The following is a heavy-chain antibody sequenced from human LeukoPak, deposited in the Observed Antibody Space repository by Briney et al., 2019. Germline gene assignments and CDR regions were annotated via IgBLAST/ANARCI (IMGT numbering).Heavy chain of an antibody. CDR2: ISYDGSNK. J-gene: IGHJ4*02. D-gene: IGHD1-26*01. CDR1: GFTFSSYA. V-gene: IGHV3-30-3*01. Sequence: GGSLRLSCAASGFTFSSYAMHWVRQAPGKGLEWVAVISYDGSNKYYADSVKGRFTISRDNSKNTLYLQMNSLRAEDTAVYYCARDRVGATDYFDYWGRGVLVTVSS. CDR3: ARDRVGATDYFDY.